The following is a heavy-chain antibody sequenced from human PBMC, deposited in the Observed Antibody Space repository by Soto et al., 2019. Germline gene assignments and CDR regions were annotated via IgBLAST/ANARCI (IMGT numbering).Heavy chain of an antibody. V-gene: IGHV2-26*01. CDR3: ARALREGLPIYYFDS. CDR2: IFWNDER. Sequence: GSGPTLVNPTETLTLTCSVSGFSLSKARMGVSWIRQPPGKALEWLAHIFWNDERSYNTSLKNRLTISRDTSKSQVVLTMANVDPVDTGTYFCARALREGLPIYYFDSWGQGTLVTVSS. J-gene: IGHJ4*02. CDR1: GFSLSKARMG. D-gene: IGHD1-26*01.